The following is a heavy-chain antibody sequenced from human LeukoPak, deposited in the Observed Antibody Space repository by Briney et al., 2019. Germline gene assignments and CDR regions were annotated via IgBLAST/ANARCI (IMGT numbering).Heavy chain of an antibody. CDR3: ARGRRANWGYHGYYGMDV. V-gene: IGHV4-39*07. CDR1: GGSISSSSYY. CDR2: IYYSGST. J-gene: IGHJ6*02. Sequence: SETLSLTCTVSGGSISSSSYYWGWIRQPPGKGLEWIGSIYYSGSTYYNPSLKSRVTISVDTSKNQFSLKLSSVTAADTAVYYCARGRRANWGYHGYYGMDVWGQGTTVTVSS. D-gene: IGHD7-27*01.